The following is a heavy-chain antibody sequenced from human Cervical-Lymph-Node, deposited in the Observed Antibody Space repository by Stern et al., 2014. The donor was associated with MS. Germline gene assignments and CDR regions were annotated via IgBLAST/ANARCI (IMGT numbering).Heavy chain of an antibody. Sequence: VQLVESGAEVKRPESSVKVSCKASGGSLSTLDISWGRQAPGQGLECVGEIKPVFGTANYAQKFKGRVTIAADESTSTVYMELSSLKSEDTAIYFCARHQAGIAANWGQGTLVTVTS. V-gene: IGHV1-69*01. D-gene: IGHD6-13*01. CDR2: IKPVFGTA. J-gene: IGHJ4*02. CDR3: ARHQAGIAAN. CDR1: GGSLSTLD.